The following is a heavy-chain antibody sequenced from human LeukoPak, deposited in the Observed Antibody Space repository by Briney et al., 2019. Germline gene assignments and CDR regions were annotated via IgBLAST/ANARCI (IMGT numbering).Heavy chain of an antibody. V-gene: IGHV4-39*01. D-gene: IGHD2-8*01. J-gene: IGHJ4*02. CDR2: IYYSGST. CDR1: GGSISSTSYY. CDR3: ARRGNGGEIDY. Sequence: SETLSHTCTVSGGSISSTSYYWGWIRQPPGKGLEWIGSIYYSGSTYYNPSLKSRVTISVDTSKNQFSLKLSSVTAADTAVYYCARRGNGGEIDYWGQGTLVTISS.